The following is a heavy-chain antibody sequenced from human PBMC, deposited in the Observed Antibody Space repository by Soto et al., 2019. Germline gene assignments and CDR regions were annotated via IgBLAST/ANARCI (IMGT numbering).Heavy chain of an antibody. CDR1: GFSLSTRGVG. V-gene: IGHV2-5*02. J-gene: IGHJ4*02. D-gene: IGHD5-12*01. Sequence: QITLKESGPTLVKPTQTLTLTCSFSGFSLSTRGVGVGWIRQPPGEALEWLALIFWDDDKWYSPSLRSRLTISEDITKNHVVATIANMDPVDTATYYLAHRSRGYAYYFDQWGQGTLVTVSS. CDR3: AHRSRGYAYYFDQ. CDR2: IFWDDDK.